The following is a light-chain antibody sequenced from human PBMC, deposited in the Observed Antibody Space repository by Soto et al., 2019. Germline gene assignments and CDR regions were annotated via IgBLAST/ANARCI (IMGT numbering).Light chain of an antibody. CDR1: KLGNKY. Sequence: SYELTQPPSVSVAPGQTATITCSGDKLGNKYTSWYQQKPGQSPVLIIYQDSRRPSGSPERFSGSNSGNTATLTISGTQAMEEADYYCQAWDSTYVFGTGTKLNVL. CDR3: QAWDSTYV. J-gene: IGLJ1*01. CDR2: QDS. V-gene: IGLV3-1*01.